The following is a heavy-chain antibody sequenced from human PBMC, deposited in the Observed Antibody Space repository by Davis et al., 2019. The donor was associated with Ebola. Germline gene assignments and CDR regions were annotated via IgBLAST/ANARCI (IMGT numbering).Heavy chain of an antibody. V-gene: IGHV1-2*02. J-gene: IGHJ6*02. Sequence: ASVKVSCKASGGTFSSYAISWVRQAPGQGLEWMGWINPNSGGTNYAQKFQGRVTMTRDTSISTAYMELSRLRSDDTAVYYCARGFYYYYGMDVWGQGTTVTVSS. CDR1: GGTFSSYA. CDR2: INPNSGGT. CDR3: ARGFYYYYGMDV.